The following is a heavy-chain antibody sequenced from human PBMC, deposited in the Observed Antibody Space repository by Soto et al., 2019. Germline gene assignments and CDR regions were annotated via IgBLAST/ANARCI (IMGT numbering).Heavy chain of an antibody. V-gene: IGHV3-73*01. J-gene: IGHJ6*03. CDR1: GFTFSGSA. Sequence: PGGSLRLSCAASGFTFSGSAMHWVRQASGKGLEWVGRIRSKANSYATAYAASVKGRFTISRDDSKNTAYLQMNSLKTEDTAVYYCTCTRAAAGTGSRGRYYYYYMDVWGKGTTVTVSS. D-gene: IGHD6-13*01. CDR3: TCTRAAAGTGSRGRYYYYYMDV. CDR2: IRSKANSYAT.